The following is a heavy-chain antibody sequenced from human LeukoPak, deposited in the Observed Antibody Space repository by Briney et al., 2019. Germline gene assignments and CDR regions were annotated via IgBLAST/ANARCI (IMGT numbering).Heavy chain of an antibody. CDR1: GDSISRGTYY. J-gene: IGHJ4*02. CDR3: ARFQTSVAYFFDY. V-gene: IGHV4-39*01. CDR2: IYYNGNT. Sequence: SETLSLTCTVSGDSISRGTYYWGWIRQPPGKGPEWIGSIYYNGNTYYNPSLKSRVTISVDTSKNQFSLEVSSVTAADTGVYFCARFQTSVAYFFDYWGQGTLVTVSS.